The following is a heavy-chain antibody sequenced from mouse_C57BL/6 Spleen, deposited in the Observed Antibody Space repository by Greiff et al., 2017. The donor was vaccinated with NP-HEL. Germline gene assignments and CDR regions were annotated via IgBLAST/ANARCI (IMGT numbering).Heavy chain of an antibody. CDR3: AIYYGSKNYYAMDY. CDR1: GFSLTSYG. V-gene: IGHV2-5*01. Sequence: VKVVESGPGLVQPSQSLSITCTVSGFSLTSYGVHWVRQSPGKGLEWLGVIWRGGSTDYNAAFMSRLRTTQDNSKSQVFVKMISLQADDTAINYCAIYYGSKNYYAMDYWGQGTSVTVSS. J-gene: IGHJ4*01. D-gene: IGHD1-1*01. CDR2: IWRGGST.